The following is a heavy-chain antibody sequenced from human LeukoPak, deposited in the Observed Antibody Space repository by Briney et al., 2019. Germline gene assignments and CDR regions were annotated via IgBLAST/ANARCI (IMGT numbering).Heavy chain of an antibody. CDR2: ISGITTNT. CDR1: GFTFSNYA. CDR3: AKHLLVGGTRGAYAFDI. D-gene: IGHD1-26*01. J-gene: IGHJ3*02. V-gene: IGHV3-23*01. Sequence: PGGSLRLSCAASGFTFSNYAMSWVRQAPGKGLEWVSLISGITTNTYYADSVKGRFTTSRDNSKNTLDLQMNSLRAEDTAGYYCAKHLLVGGTRGAYAFDIWGRGTMVTVSS.